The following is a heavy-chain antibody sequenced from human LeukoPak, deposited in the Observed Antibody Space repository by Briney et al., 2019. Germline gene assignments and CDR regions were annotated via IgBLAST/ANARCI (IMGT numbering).Heavy chain of an antibody. V-gene: IGHV3-66*01. J-gene: IGHJ6*02. CDR3: ARWDYGGNSVTWVHYYGMDV. CDR1: GFTVSSNY. D-gene: IGHD4-23*01. Sequence: GGSLRLSCAASGFTVSSNYMSWVRQAPGKGLEWVSVIYSGGSTYYADSVKGRFTISRDNSKNTLYLQMNSLRAEDTAVYYCARWDYGGNSVTWVHYYGMDVWGQGTTVTVSS. CDR2: IYSGGST.